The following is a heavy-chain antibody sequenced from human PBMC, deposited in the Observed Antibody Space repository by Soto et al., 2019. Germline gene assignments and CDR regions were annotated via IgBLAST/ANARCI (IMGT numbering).Heavy chain of an antibody. CDR1: GFTFSSYG. J-gene: IGHJ4*02. CDR3: ARSRIAAAGWPEYYFDY. CDR2: IWYDGSNK. V-gene: IGHV3-33*01. D-gene: IGHD6-13*01. Sequence: GGSLRLSCAASGFTFSSYGMHWVRQDPGKGLEWVAVIWYDGSNKYYADSVKGRFTISRDNSKNTLYLQMNSLRAEDTAVYYCARSRIAAAGWPEYYFDYWGQGTLVTVSS.